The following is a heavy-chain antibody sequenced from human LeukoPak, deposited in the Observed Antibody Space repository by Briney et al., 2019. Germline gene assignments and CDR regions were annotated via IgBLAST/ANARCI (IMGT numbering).Heavy chain of an antibody. J-gene: IGHJ4*02. CDR2: ISIGGDTT. Sequence: GGSLRLSCAASGFTFSNYAMTWVRQTPGKGLAWVSVISIGGDTTYYADSVKDRFTVSRDNSKNTLYLQMNSLRVEETAVYYCAKRRGYCASTHCYHFDYWGQGTLVTVSS. CDR3: AKRRGYCASTHCYHFDY. CDR1: GFTFSNYA. V-gene: IGHV3-23*01. D-gene: IGHD2-2*01.